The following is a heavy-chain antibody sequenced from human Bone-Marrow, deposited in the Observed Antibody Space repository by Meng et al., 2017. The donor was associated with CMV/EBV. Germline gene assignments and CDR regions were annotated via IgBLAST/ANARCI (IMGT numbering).Heavy chain of an antibody. CDR2: IYYSGTT. CDR1: GGSISGSSYY. D-gene: IGHD2-8*02. J-gene: IGHJ4*02. V-gene: IGHV4-39*07. CDR3: ARLGAPRGWCFDY. Sequence: SETLSLTCTVSGGSISGSSYYWGWIRQPPGKGLEWVGNIYYSGTTYYNPSPSLKSRVTISIDTSKNQFSLKLSSVTAADTAVYYCARLGAPRGWCFDYWGQG.